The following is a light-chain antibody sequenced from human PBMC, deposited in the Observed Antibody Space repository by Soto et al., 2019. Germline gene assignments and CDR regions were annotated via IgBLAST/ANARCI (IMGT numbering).Light chain of an antibody. CDR1: SSDVVGYNY. V-gene: IGLV2-14*01. Sequence: QSVLTQPASVSGSPGQSITISCTGTSSDVVGYNYVSWYQQHPGKAPKLMISEVSNRPSGVSKRFAGAKSGNSASRTISGLQAEDDADYYCSSYTSGSTLVFGGGTTLTVL. CDR2: EVS. J-gene: IGLJ2*01. CDR3: SSYTSGSTLV.